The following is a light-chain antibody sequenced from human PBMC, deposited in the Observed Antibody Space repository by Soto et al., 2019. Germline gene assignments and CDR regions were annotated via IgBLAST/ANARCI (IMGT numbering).Light chain of an antibody. J-gene: IGLJ2*01. V-gene: IGLV2-14*03. CDR3: SSFTISVTLVV. CDR2: DVS. CDR1: SSDVGGYNF. Sequence: QSVLTQPASVSGSPGQSITISCTGTSSDVGGYNFVSWYQPHPAKAPKLIIYDVSNRPSGVSNRFSVSKSGNTASLTISGLQAEDEAHYYCSSFTISVTLVVFGGGTKLSAL.